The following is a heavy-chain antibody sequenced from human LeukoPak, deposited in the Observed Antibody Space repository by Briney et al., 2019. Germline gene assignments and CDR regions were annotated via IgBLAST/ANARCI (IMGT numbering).Heavy chain of an antibody. CDR3: ARNFPGRTEDV. Sequence: SETLSLTCSVSGGSVSSYYWSWIRQPPGRGLEWIGYIFNTGITSYNPSLNSRVIISVDTPKNQFSLKIYSVTAADTAVYYCARNFPGRTEDVWGKGTTVTVSS. V-gene: IGHV4-59*02. CDR2: IFNTGIT. J-gene: IGHJ6*04. CDR1: GGSVSSYY.